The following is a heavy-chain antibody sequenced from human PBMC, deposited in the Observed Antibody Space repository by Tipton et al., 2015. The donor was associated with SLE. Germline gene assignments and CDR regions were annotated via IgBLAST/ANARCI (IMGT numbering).Heavy chain of an antibody. J-gene: IGHJ2*01. D-gene: IGHD6-13*01. CDR2: IHSGGSN. Sequence: TLSLNCTVSGDFISSNTYYWGWIRQPPGKGLEWIGSIHSGGSNYNNPSLKSQITMSVDTSKNEFSLNLSSVTAADTAVYYCARMSDEAEAGLPHFDLWGRVTLVTVSS. CDR3: ARMSDEAEAGLPHFDL. CDR1: GDFISSNTYY. V-gene: IGHV4-39*07.